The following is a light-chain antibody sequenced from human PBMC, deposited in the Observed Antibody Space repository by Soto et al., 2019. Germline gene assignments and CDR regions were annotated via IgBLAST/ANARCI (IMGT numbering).Light chain of an antibody. CDR1: QSISNW. J-gene: IGKJ2*01. V-gene: IGKV1-5*01. Sequence: DIPMTQSPSTLSASAGDRVTITCRASQSISNWLAWYQQKPGKAPKLLIYHASSLESGVPSRFTGSGSGTEFPLTISSLQPDDFATYFCQQYSSCLYTFGQGTKVEIK. CDR2: HAS. CDR3: QQYSSCLYT.